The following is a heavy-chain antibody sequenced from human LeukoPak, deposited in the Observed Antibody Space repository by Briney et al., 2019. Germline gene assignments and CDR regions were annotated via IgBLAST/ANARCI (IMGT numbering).Heavy chain of an antibody. J-gene: IGHJ3*02. CDR1: GGFISSYY. D-gene: IGHD5-12*01. V-gene: IGHV4-59*01. CDR2: IYYSGST. Sequence: PSETLSLTCTVSGGFISSYYGSWVRQPPGKGVEWIGYIYYSGSTNYNPSLKSRVTISVDTSKNQFSLKLSSVTAADTAVYYCARFFSGDDAFDIWGQGTMVTVSS. CDR3: ARFFSGDDAFDI.